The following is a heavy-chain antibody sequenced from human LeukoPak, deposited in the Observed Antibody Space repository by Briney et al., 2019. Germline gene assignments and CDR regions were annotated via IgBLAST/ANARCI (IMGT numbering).Heavy chain of an antibody. D-gene: IGHD3-22*01. Sequence: PGGALRLSCAASGFTFSNYWMSWVRQAPGKGLEWVANMKQDGSDKYYVDSVKDRFTISRDNAKNSLYLQMNSLRAEDTAVYYCAKFGGAVTGYYDSSGYPYYYYGMDVWGQGTTVTVSS. CDR3: AKFGGAVTGYYDSSGYPYYYYGMDV. J-gene: IGHJ6*02. CDR2: MKQDGSDK. V-gene: IGHV3-7*05. CDR1: GFTFSNYW.